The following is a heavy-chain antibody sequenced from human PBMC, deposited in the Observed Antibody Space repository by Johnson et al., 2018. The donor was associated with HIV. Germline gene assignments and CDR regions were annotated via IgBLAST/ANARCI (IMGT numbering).Heavy chain of an antibody. V-gene: IGHV3-NL1*01. CDR1: GFKYA. D-gene: IGHD3-22*01. CDR2: TPGGDGGT. J-gene: IGHJ3*02. Sequence: HVQLVESGGGVVQPGRSLRLSCAASGFKYAASGLAFSNYAVKWVSHTPGGDGGTSFADSMKGRFSISRDNSKNTVYLQMNSLRTEDTAVYYCARGITMIAVVKGDAFDIWGQGTMVTVSS. CDR3: ARGITMIAVVKGDAFDI.